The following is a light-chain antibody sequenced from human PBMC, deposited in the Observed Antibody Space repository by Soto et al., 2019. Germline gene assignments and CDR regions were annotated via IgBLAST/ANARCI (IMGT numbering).Light chain of an antibody. J-gene: IGLJ2*01. CDR2: RNN. V-gene: IGLV1-47*01. Sequence: QAVVTQPPSASGTPGQRVNISCSGSSSNIGSNYVYWYQQLPGTAPKLLIYRNNQRPSGVPDRFSGSKSGTSASLAISGLRSEDEADYYCAAWDDSLSGPTVFGGGTKLTVL. CDR3: AAWDDSLSGPTV. CDR1: SSNIGSNY.